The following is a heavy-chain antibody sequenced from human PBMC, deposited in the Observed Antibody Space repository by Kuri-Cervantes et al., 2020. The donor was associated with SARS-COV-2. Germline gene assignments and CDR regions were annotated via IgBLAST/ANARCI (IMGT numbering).Heavy chain of an antibody. V-gene: IGHV1-58*02. CDR1: GSTFSGSA. CDR2: IVVGSGNT. D-gene: IGHD3-10*01. CDR3: APFYYRSINNWSDP. J-gene: IGHJ5*02. Sequence: SVKVSSKASGSTFSGSAIQWVRQARGQRLEWIGWIVVGSGNTDYAREFQERVTITRDMSTTTVYMELSGLRSDDTAMYYCAPFYYRSINNWSDPWGQGTQVTVSS.